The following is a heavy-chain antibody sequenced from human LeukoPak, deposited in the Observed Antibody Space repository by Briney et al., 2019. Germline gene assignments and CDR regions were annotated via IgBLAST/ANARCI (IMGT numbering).Heavy chain of an antibody. D-gene: IGHD3-16*02. V-gene: IGHV4-59*08. CDR3: ASSYFHDGNRYFDY. Sequence: PSETLSLTCNVSGGSITSYYWNWIRQTPGKGLEWIGYIYYTGSTNSNPSLRSRLTISLDTSKNQFSLKLTSVTAADTAIYYCASSYFHDGNRYFDYWGQGALVTVSS. J-gene: IGHJ4*02. CDR1: GGSITSYY. CDR2: IYYTGST.